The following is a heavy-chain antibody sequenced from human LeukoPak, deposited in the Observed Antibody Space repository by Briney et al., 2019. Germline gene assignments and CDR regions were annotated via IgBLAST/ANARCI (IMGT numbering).Heavy chain of an antibody. Sequence: PGGSLRLSCAASGFTFSNAWMSWVRQAPGKGLEWVGRITSKTDGGATDYAAPVKGRFTISRDDSKNTLYLQMNSLKTEDTAVYYCTTARVTMVRGVIILYYFDYWGQGTLVTVSS. V-gene: IGHV3-15*01. CDR1: GFTFSNAW. CDR2: ITSKTDGGAT. D-gene: IGHD3-10*01. J-gene: IGHJ4*02. CDR3: TTARVTMVRGVIILYYFDY.